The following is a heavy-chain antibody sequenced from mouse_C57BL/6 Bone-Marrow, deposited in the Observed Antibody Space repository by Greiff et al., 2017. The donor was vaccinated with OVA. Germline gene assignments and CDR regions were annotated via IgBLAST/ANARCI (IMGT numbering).Heavy chain of an antibody. CDR3: ARRGPITTVVATGYFDY. J-gene: IGHJ2*01. V-gene: IGHV3-6*01. CDR1: GYSITSGYY. CDR2: ISYDGSN. D-gene: IGHD1-1*01. Sequence: EVKLQESGPGLVKPSQSLSLTCSVTGYSITSGYYWNWIRQFPGNKLEWMGYISYDGSNNYNPSLKNRISITRDTSKNQFFLKLNSVTTEDTATYYCARRGPITTVVATGYFDYWGQGTTLTVSS.